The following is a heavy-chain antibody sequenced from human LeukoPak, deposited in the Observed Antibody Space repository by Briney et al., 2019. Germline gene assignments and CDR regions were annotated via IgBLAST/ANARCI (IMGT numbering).Heavy chain of an antibody. Sequence: SETLSLTCAVYGGSFSAYYWGWIRQPPGKGLEWIGEINHSGSTNYNPSLKSRVTISIDTSKNQFSLEMSSVTAADTAVYYCARGRGARSSRWYNWFDPWGQGTLVTASS. CDR3: ARGRGARSSRWYNWFDP. V-gene: IGHV4-34*01. D-gene: IGHD6-13*01. J-gene: IGHJ5*02. CDR1: GGSFSAYY. CDR2: INHSGST.